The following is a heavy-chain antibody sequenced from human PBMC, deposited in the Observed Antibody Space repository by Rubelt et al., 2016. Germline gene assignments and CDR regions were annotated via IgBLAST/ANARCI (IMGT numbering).Heavy chain of an antibody. D-gene: IGHD3-3*01. CDR2: IPYTGIT. J-gene: IGHJ5*02. V-gene: IGHV4-59*08. CDR1: GGSISSYY. CDR3: ARLTGVGRNNWFDP. Sequence: QVQLQESGPGLVKPSETLSLTCTVSGGSISSYYWSWIRQPPGKGLEWIGFIPYTGITNYGPSLKCQVTRSIDTSNNQFSLKLTSVTAADTAVYYWARLTGVGRNNWFDPWGQGTLVTVSS.